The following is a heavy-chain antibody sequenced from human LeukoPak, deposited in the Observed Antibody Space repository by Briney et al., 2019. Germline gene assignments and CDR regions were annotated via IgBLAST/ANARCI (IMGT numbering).Heavy chain of an antibody. CDR2: IDNDGHGI. CDR1: GFTFSGYW. Sequence: GGSLRLSCAASGFTFSGYWMHWVRQGPEKGLELVSRIDNDGHGIIYADSVKGRFTTSRDNAKNTLYLQMNSLRVEDTAVYFCARMSSYCDYWGQGTLVTVSS. V-gene: IGHV3-74*01. J-gene: IGHJ4*02. D-gene: IGHD2-2*01. CDR3: ARMSSYCDY.